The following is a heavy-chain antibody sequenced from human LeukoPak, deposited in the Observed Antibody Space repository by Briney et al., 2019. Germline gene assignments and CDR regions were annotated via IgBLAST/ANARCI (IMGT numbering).Heavy chain of an antibody. CDR2: ISTSGST. J-gene: IGHJ4*02. Sequence: SETLSLTCTVSGGSISSYYWSWIRQPAGKGLESIGHISTSGSTNYNPSLKSRVTMSVDTSKNQFSLKLSSVTAADTAVYYCANGPGRPFDYWGQGALVTVSP. D-gene: IGHD1-26*01. V-gene: IGHV4-4*07. CDR3: ANGPGRPFDY. CDR1: GGSISSYY.